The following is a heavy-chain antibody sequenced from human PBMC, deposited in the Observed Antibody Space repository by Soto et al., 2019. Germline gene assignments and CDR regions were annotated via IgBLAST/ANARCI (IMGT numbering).Heavy chain of an antibody. D-gene: IGHD3-22*01. CDR3: AKGFYDDRSGSSPTTFGY. Sequence: LRLSCAGSGFSFSNYAMSWARQAPGKGLEWVSSISGYGGNTFYADSVQGRFTISRDNSKNTLYLQMNSLRAEDTAKYYCAKGFYDDRSGSSPTTFGYWGQGTLVTVSS. CDR1: GFSFSNYA. V-gene: IGHV3-23*01. J-gene: IGHJ4*02. CDR2: ISGYGGNT.